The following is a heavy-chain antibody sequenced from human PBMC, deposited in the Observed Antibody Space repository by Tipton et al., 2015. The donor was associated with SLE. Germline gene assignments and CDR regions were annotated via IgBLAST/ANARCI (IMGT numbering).Heavy chain of an antibody. V-gene: IGHV3-33*01. CDR3: ARGRGGEFLDY. D-gene: IGHD3-16*01. J-gene: IGHJ4*02. CDR2: IWYDGSNK. Sequence: SLRLSCAASGFTFSTSAMHWVRQAPGKGLEWVAGIWYDGSNKFYADSVKGRFTISRDNSKNTVSLQKNSLRVEDTAVYFCARGRGGEFLDYWGQGTLVTVSS. CDR1: GFTFSTSA.